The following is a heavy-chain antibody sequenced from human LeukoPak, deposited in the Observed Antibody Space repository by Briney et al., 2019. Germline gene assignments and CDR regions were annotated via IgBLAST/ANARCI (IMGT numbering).Heavy chain of an antibody. Sequence: PGGSLRLSCAASGFTFSSYAMSWVRQAPGKGVEWVSATSGSGGNKYYADSVKGRFTISRDNSKKTLYLQLSRLRAEDTAVYYCAKDPGVARFGELWNYLDPWGQGTLVTVSS. D-gene: IGHD3-10*01. V-gene: IGHV3-23*01. CDR2: TSGSGGNK. CDR3: AKDPGVARFGELWNYLDP. CDR1: GFTFSSYA. J-gene: IGHJ5*02.